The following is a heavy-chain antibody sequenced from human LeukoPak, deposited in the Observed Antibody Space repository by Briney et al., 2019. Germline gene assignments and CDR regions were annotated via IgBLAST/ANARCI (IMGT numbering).Heavy chain of an antibody. CDR3: AKDLDTAMVSSGDY. Sequence: GGSLRLSCAASGFTFSSYSMNWVRQAPGKGLEWVSSISSSSSYIYYADSVKGRFTISRDNAKNSLYLQMNSLRAEDTAVYYCAKDLDTAMVSSGDYWGQGTLVTVSS. CDR2: ISSSSSYI. J-gene: IGHJ4*02. CDR1: GFTFSSYS. D-gene: IGHD5-18*01. V-gene: IGHV3-21*04.